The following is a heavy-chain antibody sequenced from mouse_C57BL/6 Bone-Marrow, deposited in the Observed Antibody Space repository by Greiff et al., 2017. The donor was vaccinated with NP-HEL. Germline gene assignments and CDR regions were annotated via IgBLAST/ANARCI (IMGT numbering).Heavy chain of an antibody. CDR1: GFNIKDDY. D-gene: IGHD2-4*01. CDR3: TTYYDYDGYFDY. CDR2: IDPENGDT. Sequence: EVKLEESGAELVRPGASVKLSCTASGFNIKDDYMHWVKQRPEQGLEWIGWIDPENGDTEYASKFQGKATITADTSSNTAYLQLSSLTSEDTAVYYCTTYYDYDGYFDYWGQGTTLTVSS. J-gene: IGHJ2*01. V-gene: IGHV14-4*01.